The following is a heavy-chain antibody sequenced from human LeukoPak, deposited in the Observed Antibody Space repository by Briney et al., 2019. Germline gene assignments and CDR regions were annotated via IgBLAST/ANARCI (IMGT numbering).Heavy chain of an antibody. Sequence: GRSLRLSCAASGFNFNYYPVHWVRQAPGKGLVWVAFISDNGSLKYYADSVKGRFTISRDNSKNTLYLQMDSLRGDDTAVYYCARGRSGSSPVLDYYMDVWGKGTTVTVSS. CDR1: GFNFNYYP. D-gene: IGHD6-19*01. CDR2: ISDNGSLK. CDR3: ARGRSGSSPVLDYYMDV. V-gene: IGHV3-30*14. J-gene: IGHJ6*03.